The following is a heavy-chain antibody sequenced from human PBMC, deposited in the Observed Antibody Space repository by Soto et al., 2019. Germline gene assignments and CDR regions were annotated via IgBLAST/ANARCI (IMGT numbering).Heavy chain of an antibody. CDR1: GYTFTDYY. D-gene: IGHD6-13*01. J-gene: IGHJ4*02. Sequence: ASVKVSCKASGYTFTDYYIHWVRQAPGQGLEWMGLINANIGNTNYAQKLQGRVTMTTDTSTSTAYMELRSLRSDDTAVYYCATYSSSWWSQQDYWGQGTLVTVSS. V-gene: IGHV1-18*04. CDR3: ATYSSSWWSQQDY. CDR2: INANIGNT.